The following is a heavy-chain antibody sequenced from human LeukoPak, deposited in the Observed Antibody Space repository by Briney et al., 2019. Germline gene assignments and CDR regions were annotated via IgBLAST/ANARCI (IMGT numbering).Heavy chain of an antibody. CDR3: ASGGVNNWDLYYFDY. Sequence: GESLKISCKGSGYSFTSYWIGWVRQMPGKGLEWMGIIYPGDSDTRYSPSFQGQVTISADKSISTAYLQWSSLKASDTAMYYCASGGVNNWDLYYFDYWGQGTLVTVSS. D-gene: IGHD1-20*01. CDR2: IYPGDSDT. CDR1: GYSFTSYW. J-gene: IGHJ4*02. V-gene: IGHV5-51*01.